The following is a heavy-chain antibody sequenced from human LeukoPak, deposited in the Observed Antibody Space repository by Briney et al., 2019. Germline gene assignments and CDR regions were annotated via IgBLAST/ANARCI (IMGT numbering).Heavy chain of an antibody. Sequence: ASVKVSCKASGYTFTGYGISWVRQAPGQGLEWMGWISAYNGNTNYAQKLQGRVTMTTDTSTSTAYMELRSLRSDDTAVYYCARDRSIRSWFDPWGQGTLVTVSS. CDR2: ISAYNGNT. J-gene: IGHJ5*02. D-gene: IGHD3-9*01. V-gene: IGHV1-18*01. CDR3: ARDRSIRSWFDP. CDR1: GYTFTGYG.